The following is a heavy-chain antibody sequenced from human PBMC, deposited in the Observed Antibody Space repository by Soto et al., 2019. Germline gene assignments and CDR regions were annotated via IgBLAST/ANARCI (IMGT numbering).Heavy chain of an antibody. CDR2: ISGGSDYI. Sequence: PVGSLRLSCAASGVTFDSYSMNWIRQAPGKGLEWVSSISGGSDYIYYADSVRGRFTISRDNSQKSLYLQMNSLRDEDTAIYYCVRDGNKFGNWFDPWGQGTLVTVSS. J-gene: IGHJ5*02. D-gene: IGHD2-15*01. V-gene: IGHV3-21*01. CDR1: GVTFDSYS. CDR3: VRDGNKFGNWFDP.